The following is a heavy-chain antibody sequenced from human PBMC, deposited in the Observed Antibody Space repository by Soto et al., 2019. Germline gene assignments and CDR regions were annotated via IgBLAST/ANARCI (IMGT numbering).Heavy chain of an antibody. V-gene: IGHV4-59*01. Sequence: PSETLSLTCSVSGGSISSYYWSWIRQPPGKGLEWIGNIYYSGSTNYNPSLKSRVTISVDMSKNQFSLKLSSVTAADTAVYYCAREGYGGAYNSYYGMDVWGQGTTVTVSS. D-gene: IGHD5-12*01. CDR3: AREGYGGAYNSYYGMDV. CDR2: IYYSGST. CDR1: GGSISSYY. J-gene: IGHJ6*02.